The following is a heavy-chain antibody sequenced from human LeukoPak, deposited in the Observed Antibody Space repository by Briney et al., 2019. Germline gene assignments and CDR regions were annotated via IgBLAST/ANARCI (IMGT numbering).Heavy chain of an antibody. CDR1: VHPLYNALGD. V-gene: IGHV4-31*03. CDR3: ARIPGGGNAFAT. J-gene: IGHJ5*02. D-gene: IGHD1-14*01. Sequence: SQTLSLTFSVPVHPLYNALGDTGWIRQHPGEGLEYIGFIYYSGHTYYNPSLKSRVTISADVSKNQFSLNLSSVTAADTAVYYNARIPGGGNAFATWGQGTRVTVSS. CDR2: IYYSGHT.